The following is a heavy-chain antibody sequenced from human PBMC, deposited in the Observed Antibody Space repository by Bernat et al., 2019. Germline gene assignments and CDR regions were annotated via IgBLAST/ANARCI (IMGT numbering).Heavy chain of an antibody. CDR2: ISSSSSYI. V-gene: IGHV3-21*01. Sequence: EVQLVESGGGLVKPGGSLRLSCAASGFTFSSYSMNWVRQAPGKGLEWVSSISSSSSYIYYADSVKGRFTISRDNAKNSLYLQMNSLRAEDTAVYYCARGLGYGDYSLFDYCGQGTLVTVSS. CDR3: ARGLGYGDYSLFDY. D-gene: IGHD4-17*01. CDR1: GFTFSSYS. J-gene: IGHJ4*02.